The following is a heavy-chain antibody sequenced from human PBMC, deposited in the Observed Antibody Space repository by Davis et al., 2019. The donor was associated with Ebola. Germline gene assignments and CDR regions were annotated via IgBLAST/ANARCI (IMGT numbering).Heavy chain of an antibody. V-gene: IGHV1-69*13. CDR3: AKDRYYDNSPLYFESET. Sequence: SSVKVSCKASGGTFSSYAISWVRQAPGQGLEWMGGIIPIFGTANYAQRFQGRVTITADESRTTAYMELSSLRSEDTAVYYCAKDRYYDNSPLYFESETWGQGTLVTVSS. J-gene: IGHJ4*02. CDR1: GGTFSSYA. CDR2: IIPIFGTA. D-gene: IGHD3-22*01.